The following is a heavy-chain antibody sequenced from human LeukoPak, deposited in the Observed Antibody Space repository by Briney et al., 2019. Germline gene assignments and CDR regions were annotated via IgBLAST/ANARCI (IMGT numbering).Heavy chain of an antibody. V-gene: IGHV3-23*01. Sequence: GGSLRLSCAASGFTFSSYAMSWVRQAPGKGLEWVSTISGGGESTYYADSVKGRFTISRDNSKNTLYLQMNSLRAEDTAVYYCAKGRYYYGSGSYWDWGQGTLVTVSS. J-gene: IGHJ4*02. CDR1: GFTFSSYA. CDR2: ISGGGEST. CDR3: AKGRYYYGSGSYWD. D-gene: IGHD3-10*01.